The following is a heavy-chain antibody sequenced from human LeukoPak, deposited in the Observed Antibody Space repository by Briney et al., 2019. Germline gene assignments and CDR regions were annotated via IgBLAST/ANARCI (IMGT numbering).Heavy chain of an antibody. J-gene: IGHJ4*02. Sequence: GASVKVSCKASGYIFTGYYMHWVRQAPGQGLEWMGWINPNSGDTNYAQKFQGRVTMTRDTSISTAYMELSRLRSDDTAVYYCARAYYYDSSGYYCWGQGTLVTVSS. V-gene: IGHV1-2*02. CDR3: ARAYYYDSSGYYC. CDR1: GYIFTGYY. D-gene: IGHD3-22*01. CDR2: INPNSGDT.